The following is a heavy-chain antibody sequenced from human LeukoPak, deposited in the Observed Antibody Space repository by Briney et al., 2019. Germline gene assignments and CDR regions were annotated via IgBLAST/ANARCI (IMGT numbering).Heavy chain of an antibody. CDR2: INHSGST. D-gene: IGHD6-19*01. J-gene: IGHJ6*02. CDR1: GGSFSGYY. CDR3: ARLGIAVAGPRDYYYYGMDV. Sequence: PSETLSLTCAVYGGSFSGYYWSWIRQPPGKGLEWIGEINHSGSTNYNPSLKGRVTISVDTSKNQFSLKLSSVTAADTAVYYCARLGIAVAGPRDYYYYGMDVWGQGTTVTVSS. V-gene: IGHV4-34*01.